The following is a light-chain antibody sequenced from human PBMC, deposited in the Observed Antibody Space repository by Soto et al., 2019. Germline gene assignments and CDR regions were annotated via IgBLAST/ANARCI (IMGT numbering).Light chain of an antibody. CDR1: SGHSSYI. V-gene: IGLV4-60*02. Sequence: QSVLTQSSSASASLGSSVKLTCTLSSGHSSYIIAWHQQQPGKAPRYLMKLEGSGSYNKGSGVPDRFSGSSSGADRYLTISNLQFADEADYYCETWDRNTRVFGGGTQLTVL. J-gene: IGLJ3*02. CDR2: LEGSGSY. CDR3: ETWDRNTRV.